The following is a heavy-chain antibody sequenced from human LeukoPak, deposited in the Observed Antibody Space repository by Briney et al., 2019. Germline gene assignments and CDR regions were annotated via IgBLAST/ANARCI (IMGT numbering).Heavy chain of an antibody. J-gene: IGHJ3*02. CDR3: AKGHDPLCGGDCYGVTDDAFDI. CDR1: GFTFSSYA. Sequence: GGSLRLSCAASGFTFSSYAMSWVRQAPGKGLEWVSAISGSGGSTYYADSVKGRFTISRDNSKNTLYLQMNSLRAEDTAVYYCAKGHDPLCGGDCYGVTDDAFDIWGQGTMVTVSS. V-gene: IGHV3-23*01. D-gene: IGHD2-21*01. CDR2: ISGSGGST.